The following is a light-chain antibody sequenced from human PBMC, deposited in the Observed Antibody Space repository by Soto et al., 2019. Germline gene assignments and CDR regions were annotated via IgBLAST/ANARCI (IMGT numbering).Light chain of an antibody. Sequence: DLQMAQSPSSLSASVGDRVTITCQASQDISNYLNWYQQKPGKAPKLLIYDASNLETGVPSRFSGSGSGTDFTFSISSPQPEDIATYYCQQYDNLSLTFGGGTKVEI. CDR2: DAS. CDR1: QDISNY. CDR3: QQYDNLSLT. V-gene: IGKV1-33*01. J-gene: IGKJ4*01.